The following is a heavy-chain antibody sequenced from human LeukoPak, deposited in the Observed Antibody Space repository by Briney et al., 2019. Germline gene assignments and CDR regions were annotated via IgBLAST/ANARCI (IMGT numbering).Heavy chain of an antibody. J-gene: IGHJ4*02. Sequence: SQSLSLTCVISGGSVSSNIAGWNWIRQSPSRGLEWLGRTYYRSKWYKEYARSVKSPIPINADTSKNQFSLQLNSVTPEDTAVYYCARELTRFDYWGQGTLVTVSS. D-gene: IGHD4-11*01. CDR3: ARELTRFDY. V-gene: IGHV6-1*01. CDR2: TYYRSKWYK. CDR1: GGSVSSNIAG.